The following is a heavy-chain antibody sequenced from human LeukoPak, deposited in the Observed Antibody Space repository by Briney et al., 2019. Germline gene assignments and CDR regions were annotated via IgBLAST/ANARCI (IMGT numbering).Heavy chain of an antibody. D-gene: IGHD6-19*01. CDR3: ARDTSGWPLIDY. Sequence: GGSLRLSCAASGFTFSSYWMSWVRQAPGKGLEWVANIKHDGGQKYYVDSVKGRFTISRDNAKNSLYLQMNSLRAEDTAVYYCARDTSGWPLIDYWGQGTLVTVSS. CDR1: GFTFSSYW. V-gene: IGHV3-7*01. J-gene: IGHJ4*02. CDR2: IKHDGGQK.